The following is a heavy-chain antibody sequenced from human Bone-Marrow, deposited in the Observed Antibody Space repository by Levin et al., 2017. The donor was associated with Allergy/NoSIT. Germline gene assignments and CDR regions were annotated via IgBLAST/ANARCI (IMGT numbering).Heavy chain of an antibody. Sequence: LGESLKISCKASGYTFTAYYVHWVRQAPGQGPEWMGWINPYSGSTTFAPKFQGRVTMTRDTSINTAYMELTGLRSDDTAIYYCTRDPGIIYYMDVWGKGTTVTVSS. CDR2: INPYSGST. J-gene: IGHJ6*03. CDR1: GYTFTAYY. D-gene: IGHD6-13*01. V-gene: IGHV1-2*02. CDR3: TRDPGIIYYMDV.